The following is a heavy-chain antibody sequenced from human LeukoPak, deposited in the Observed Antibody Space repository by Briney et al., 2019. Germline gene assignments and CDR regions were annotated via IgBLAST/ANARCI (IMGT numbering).Heavy chain of an antibody. CDR2: IRSTANGYAT. CDR3: TGNYYGSGSYADFEY. V-gene: IGHV3-73*01. J-gene: IGHJ4*02. CDR1: GFTFSGSA. D-gene: IGHD3-10*01. Sequence: GGSLRLSCAASGFTFSGSALHWVRQASGKGLEWVGRIRSTANGYATAYAASVKGRFTISRDDSKNTAYLQMDSLKTEDTAVYYCTGNYYGSGSYADFEYWGQGTVVTV.